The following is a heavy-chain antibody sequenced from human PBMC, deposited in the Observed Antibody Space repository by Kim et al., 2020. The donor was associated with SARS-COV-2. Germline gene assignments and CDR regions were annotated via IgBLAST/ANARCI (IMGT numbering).Heavy chain of an antibody. V-gene: IGHV4-31*02. CDR2: IYYSGST. J-gene: IGHJ3*02. Sequence: KGLEWIAYIYYSGSTYYNPSLKSRVTISVDTSKNQFSLKLSSVTAADTAVYYCARAGRTFFGVVGAFDIWGQGTMVTVSS. CDR3: ARAGRTFFGVVGAFDI. D-gene: IGHD3-3*01.